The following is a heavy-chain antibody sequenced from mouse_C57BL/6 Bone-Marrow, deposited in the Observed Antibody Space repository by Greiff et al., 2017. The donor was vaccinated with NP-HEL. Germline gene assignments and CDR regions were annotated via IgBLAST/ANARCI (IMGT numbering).Heavy chain of an antibody. J-gene: IGHJ2*01. CDR2: ISNGGGST. D-gene: IGHD2-3*01. V-gene: IGHV5-12*01. Sequence: EVQVVESGGGLVQPGGSLKLSCAASGFTFSDYYMYWVRQTPEKRLEWVAYISNGGGSTYYPDTVKGRFTISRDNAKNTLYLQMSRLKSEDTAMYYCARFGYYYFDYWGQGTTLTVSS. CDR3: ARFGYYYFDY. CDR1: GFTFSDYY.